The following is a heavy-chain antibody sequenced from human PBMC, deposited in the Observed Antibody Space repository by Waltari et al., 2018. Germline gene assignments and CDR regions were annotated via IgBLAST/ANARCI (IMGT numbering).Heavy chain of an antibody. CDR3: ARESSGNIGWFDS. D-gene: IGHD1-26*01. CDR1: GYHLGDSA. V-gene: IGHV3-49*03. Sequence: EVHMVESGGDLVQPGRSLRLSCRGSGYHLGDSAVSWFRPAPWKGLEWVGFVRSNSYGGVAEYAASVTGRFTITRDDSENIAYLQMDSLKSEDTAVYYCARESSGNIGWFDSWGQGTLVTVSS. J-gene: IGHJ5*01. CDR2: VRSNSYGGVA.